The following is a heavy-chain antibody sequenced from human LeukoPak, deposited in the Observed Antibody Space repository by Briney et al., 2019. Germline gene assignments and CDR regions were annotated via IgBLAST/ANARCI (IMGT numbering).Heavy chain of an antibody. CDR3: ARGWREIDY. CDR2: VFGNGGST. CDR1: GFTFSDHG. V-gene: IGHV3-64*01. J-gene: IGHJ4*02. Sequence: GGSLRLSCAASGFTFSDHGMPWVRQAPGKGLEYVSAVFGNGGSTYYANSVKGRFTISRDNSKNTLYLQMGSLRAEDMGVYYCARGWREIDYWGQGTLVTVSS.